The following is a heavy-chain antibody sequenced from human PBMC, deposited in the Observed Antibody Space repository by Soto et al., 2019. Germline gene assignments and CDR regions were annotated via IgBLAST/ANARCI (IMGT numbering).Heavy chain of an antibody. CDR3: ARGMTMVRGVPDY. CDR1: GGSISSGGYY. Sequence: SETLSLTCTVSGGSISSGGYYWSWIRQHPGKGLEWIGYIYYSGSTYYNPSLKSRVTISVDTSKNQFSLKLSSVTAADTAVYYCARGMTMVRGVPDYWGQGTLVTVYS. J-gene: IGHJ4*02. CDR2: IYYSGST. V-gene: IGHV4-31*03. D-gene: IGHD3-10*01.